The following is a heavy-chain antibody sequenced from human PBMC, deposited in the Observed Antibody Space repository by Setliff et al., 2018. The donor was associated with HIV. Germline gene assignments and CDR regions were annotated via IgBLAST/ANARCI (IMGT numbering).Heavy chain of an antibody. CDR2: IDHRGRP. Sequence: SETLSLTCGIYGGSFSDYYWSWIRQPPGKGLEWIGEIDHRGRPKYNPSLNSRVTMSVDTSKNQFSLRLTSVTAADTAMYHCARDRSSGWSKDWFDTWGQGILVTVSS. CDR3: ARDRSSGWSKDWFDT. D-gene: IGHD6-19*01. V-gene: IGHV4-34*01. J-gene: IGHJ5*02. CDR1: GGSFSDYY.